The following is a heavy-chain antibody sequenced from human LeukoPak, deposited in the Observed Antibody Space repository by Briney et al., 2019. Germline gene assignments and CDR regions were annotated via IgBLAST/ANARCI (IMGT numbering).Heavy chain of an antibody. CDR3: AKDYTYYMDV. D-gene: IGHD4-11*01. Sequence: PGGSLRLSCAASGFIFSNYGMHWVRLAPGKGLEWVALISYDGSNKYYADSVKGRFTISRDNSKNTLYLQMNSLRVEDTAVYYCAKDYTYYMDVWGKGATVTVSS. J-gene: IGHJ6*03. CDR1: GFIFSNYG. V-gene: IGHV3-30*18. CDR2: ISYDGSNK.